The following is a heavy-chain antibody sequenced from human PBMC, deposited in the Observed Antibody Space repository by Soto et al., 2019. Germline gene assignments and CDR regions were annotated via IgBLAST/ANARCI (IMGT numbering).Heavy chain of an antibody. Sequence: QVQLVQSGAEVKKPGASVKVSCKASGYTFTSYGITWVRQAPGQGLEWMGWISTYNGNTNFTQKLQGRVTMTTDTTTSTAYMELRSLRSDATAVYYCARDREYNWNYNWFDPWGQGTLVTVSS. J-gene: IGHJ5*02. V-gene: IGHV1-18*01. CDR1: GYTFTSYG. CDR3: ARDREYNWNYNWFDP. CDR2: ISTYNGNT. D-gene: IGHD1-7*01.